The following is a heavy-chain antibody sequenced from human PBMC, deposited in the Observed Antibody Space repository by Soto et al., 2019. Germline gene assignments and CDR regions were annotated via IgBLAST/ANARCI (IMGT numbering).Heavy chain of an antibody. CDR2: VYYSGST. CDR1: GASISSYY. D-gene: IGHD3-9*01. V-gene: IGHV4-59*01. Sequence: PSETLSLTCTVSGASISSYYWSWIRQPPGKGLEWIGYVYYSGSTNYNPSLKSRVTISIDTSKNQFSLKLRSVTAADTAVYFCVREETGTADYWGQGTLVTVSS. J-gene: IGHJ4*02. CDR3: VREETGTADY.